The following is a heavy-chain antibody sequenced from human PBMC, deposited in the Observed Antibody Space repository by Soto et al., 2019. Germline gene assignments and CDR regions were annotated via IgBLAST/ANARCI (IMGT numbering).Heavy chain of an antibody. Sequence: QVQLVQSGAEVKKPGASVKVSCKASGYTFTSYGISWVRQAPGQGLEWMGWISAYNGNTNYAQKLQGRVTMTTDTSTSTAYMELRSLRSDDTAVYYCATTCSGGSCYPSYYYYYGMDVWGQGTTVTVSS. D-gene: IGHD2-15*01. J-gene: IGHJ6*02. V-gene: IGHV1-18*01. CDR2: ISAYNGNT. CDR3: ATTCSGGSCYPSYYYYYGMDV. CDR1: GYTFTSYG.